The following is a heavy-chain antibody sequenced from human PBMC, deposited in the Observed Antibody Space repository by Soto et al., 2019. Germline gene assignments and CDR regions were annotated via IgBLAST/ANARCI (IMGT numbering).Heavy chain of an antibody. CDR3: ARERCSGGSCYSDWFDP. CDR2: IIPIFGTA. D-gene: IGHD2-15*01. CDR1: GGTFSSYS. J-gene: IGHJ5*02. Sequence: SVKVSCKASGGTFSSYSISWVREAPGQGLEWMGGIIPIFGTANYAQKFQGRVTITADESTSTAYMELSSLRSEDTAVYYCARERCSGGSCYSDWFDPWGQGTLVTVSS. V-gene: IGHV1-69*13.